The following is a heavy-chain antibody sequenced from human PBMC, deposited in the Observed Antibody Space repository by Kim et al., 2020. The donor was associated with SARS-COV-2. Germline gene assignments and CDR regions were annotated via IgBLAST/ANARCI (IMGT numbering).Heavy chain of an antibody. Sequence: SETLSLTCTVSGGSISSSSYYWGWIRQPPGKGLEWIGSIYYSGSTYYNPSLKSRVTISVDTSKNQFSLKLSSVTAADTAVDYCAINLVGAIDYWGQGTLVTVSS. CDR3: AINLVGAIDY. V-gene: IGHV4-39*01. CDR2: IYYSGST. CDR1: GGSISSSSYY. J-gene: IGHJ4*02. D-gene: IGHD1-26*01.